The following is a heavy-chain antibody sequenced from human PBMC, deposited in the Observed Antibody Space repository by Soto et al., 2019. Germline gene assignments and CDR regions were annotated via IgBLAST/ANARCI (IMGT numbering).Heavy chain of an antibody. Sequence: SETLSLTCTVSGGSISSGGYYWSWIRQHPGKGLEWIGYIYYSGSTYYNPSLKSRVTISVDTSKNQFSLKLSSATAADTAVYYCARDIGPYSSGWPYFDYWGQGTLVTVSS. D-gene: IGHD6-19*01. CDR3: ARDIGPYSSGWPYFDY. V-gene: IGHV4-31*03. CDR1: GGSISSGGYY. J-gene: IGHJ4*02. CDR2: IYYSGST.